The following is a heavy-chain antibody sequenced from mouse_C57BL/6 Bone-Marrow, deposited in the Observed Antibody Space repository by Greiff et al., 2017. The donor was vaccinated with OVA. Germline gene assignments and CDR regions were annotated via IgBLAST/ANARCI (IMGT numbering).Heavy chain of an antibody. Sequence: VQLQQSGAELVRPGASVKLSCTASGFNFKDDYMYWVKQRPEQGLEWIGWIDPENGDTEYASKFQGKATLTADTASITAYLQLSSLTSEDTAVYYYTTRGVLPFDYWGQGTTLTVSS. J-gene: IGHJ2*01. CDR1: GFNFKDDY. V-gene: IGHV14-4*01. CDR3: TTRGVLPFDY. CDR2: IDPENGDT. D-gene: IGHD1-1*01.